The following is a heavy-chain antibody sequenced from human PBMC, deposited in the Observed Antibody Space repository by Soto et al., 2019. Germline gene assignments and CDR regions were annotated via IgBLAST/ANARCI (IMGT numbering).Heavy chain of an antibody. CDR2: IYWDDDK. CDR1: GFSLSTSGVG. D-gene: IGHD6-13*01. V-gene: IGHV2-5*02. J-gene: IGHJ4*02. CDR3: XXLYDAADGIGYDY. Sequence: QITLKESGPTLVKPTQTLTLTCTFSGFSLSTSGVGVGWIRQPPGKALEWLALIYWDDDKRYSPSLKSRLTXTKDTSXNXXXXTXXXMXXXXXXXXXXXXLYDAADGIGYDYWGQGTLVTVSS.